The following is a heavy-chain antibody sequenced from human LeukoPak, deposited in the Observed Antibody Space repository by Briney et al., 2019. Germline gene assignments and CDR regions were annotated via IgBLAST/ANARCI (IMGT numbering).Heavy chain of an antibody. Sequence: SEALSLTCAVYGGSFSGYYWSWIRQPPGKGLEWIGYIYSSGSTNYNPSLKSRVTISLDTSKNQFSLKLSSVTAADTAVYYCARHRLDYGDPVGYYYYGMDVWGQGTTVTVSS. CDR3: ARHRLDYGDPVGYYYYGMDV. V-gene: IGHV4-59*08. J-gene: IGHJ6*02. CDR1: GGSFSGYY. D-gene: IGHD4-17*01. CDR2: IYSSGST.